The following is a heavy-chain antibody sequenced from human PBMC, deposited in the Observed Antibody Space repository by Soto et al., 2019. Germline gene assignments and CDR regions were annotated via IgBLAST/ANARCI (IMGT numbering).Heavy chain of an antibody. CDR2: INRDGSIT. J-gene: IGHJ4*02. CDR3: ARDRAPGEMATTFDY. Sequence: GGSLRLSCVASGFTFSEHWMHWVRQTPGKGLAWVSRINRDGSITGYADSVKGRFTISRDNTKNTLYLLMNSLKAEDTAVYYCARDRAPGEMATTFDYWGQGSQVTVSS. V-gene: IGHV3-74*01. CDR1: GFTFSEHW.